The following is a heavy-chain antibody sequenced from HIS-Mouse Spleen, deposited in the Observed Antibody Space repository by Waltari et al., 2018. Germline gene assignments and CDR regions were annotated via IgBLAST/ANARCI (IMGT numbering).Heavy chain of an antibody. CDR3: AREIPYSSSWYDWYFDL. V-gene: IGHV4-39*07. J-gene: IGHJ2*01. D-gene: IGHD6-13*01. Sequence: QLQLQESGPGLVKPSETLSLTCTVSGGSISSSSYYWGWIRQPPGKGLEWIGVINSGGSTYTNPSLKGRVTKSVDTSRNQSSLKLSSVTAADTAVYYCAREIPYSSSWYDWYFDLWGRGTLVTVSS. CDR2: INSGGST. CDR1: GGSISSSSYY.